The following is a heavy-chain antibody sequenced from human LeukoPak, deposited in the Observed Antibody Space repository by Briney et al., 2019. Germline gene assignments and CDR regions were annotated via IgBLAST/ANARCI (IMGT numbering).Heavy chain of an antibody. CDR1: GFTFSTYD. CDR3: ARGLTGGLDF. Sequence: GSLRLSCAASGFTFSTYDMHWVRQATGKGLEWVSSVGAAGVTYYAGSVKGRFTISRENAKKSLYLQMHSLRAGDSAVYYCARGLTGGLDFRGQGTLVTVSS. CDR2: VGAAGVT. D-gene: IGHD7-27*01. V-gene: IGHV3-13*01. J-gene: IGHJ4*02.